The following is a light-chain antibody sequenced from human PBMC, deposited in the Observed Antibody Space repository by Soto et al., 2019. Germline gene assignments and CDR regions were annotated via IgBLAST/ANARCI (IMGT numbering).Light chain of an antibody. CDR2: EVT. CDR3: GSYSSTTTREV. CDR1: SSDVGGYDF. Sequence: QSVLAQPASVSGSPGQSITISCTGASSDVGGYDFVSWYQHHPGTPPKLIIYEVTHRPSGVSHRFSGSKSASTASLTSSGLHVEDEADYFCGSYSSTTTREVFGTGTKVTVL. J-gene: IGLJ1*01. V-gene: IGLV2-14*01.